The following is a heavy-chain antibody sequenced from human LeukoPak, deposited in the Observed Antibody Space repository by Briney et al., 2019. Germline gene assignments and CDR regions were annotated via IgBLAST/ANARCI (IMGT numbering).Heavy chain of an antibody. CDR1: GGSISSYY. J-gene: IGHJ6*03. CDR3: ARDSGSYSYYYYYMDV. Sequence: SETLSLTCTVSGGSISSYYWSWIRQPAGKGLEWIGRIYTSGSTNYNPSLKNRVTMSVDTSKNQFSLKLSSVTAADTAVYYCARDSGSYSYYYYYMDVWGKGTTVTVSS. CDR2: IYTSGST. D-gene: IGHD1-26*01. V-gene: IGHV4-4*07.